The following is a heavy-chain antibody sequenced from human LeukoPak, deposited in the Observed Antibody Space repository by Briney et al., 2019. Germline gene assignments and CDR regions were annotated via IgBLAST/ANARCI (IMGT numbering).Heavy chain of an antibody. Sequence: GRSLRLSCVASGFTFSSYGMHWVRQAPDKGLEWVAVISYDGSTKYFADSVKGRFTISRDNSKNTLYLQMNSLRAEDTAVYYCARGLRDYWGQGTLVTVSS. CDR1: GFTFSSYG. J-gene: IGHJ4*02. V-gene: IGHV3-30*03. CDR3: ARGLRDY. D-gene: IGHD4-17*01. CDR2: ISYDGSTK.